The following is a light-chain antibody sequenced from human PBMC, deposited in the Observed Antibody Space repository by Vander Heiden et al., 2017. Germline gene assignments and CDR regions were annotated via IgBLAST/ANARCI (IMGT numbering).Light chain of an antibody. V-gene: IGKV1-5*03. CDR2: KAS. Sequence: DIQMTQSPPTLVASVGDRVIITCRASQSIGSWLAWYQQKPGKAPNLLIYKASSLEGGVPSRFSGSGSGTEFTLTISSLQPDDFATYYCQQYNSYSRTFGQGTKVEIK. CDR3: QQYNSYSRT. J-gene: IGKJ1*01. CDR1: QSIGSW.